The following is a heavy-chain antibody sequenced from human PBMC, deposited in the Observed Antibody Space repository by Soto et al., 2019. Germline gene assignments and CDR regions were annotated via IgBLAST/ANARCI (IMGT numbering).Heavy chain of an antibody. CDR2: IIPIFGTA. CDR3: AIPRTIFGVVNSIYYYGMDV. CDR1: GGTFSSYA. Sequence: GASVKVSCKASGGTFSSYAISWVRQAPGQGLEWIGGIIPIFGTANYAQKFQGRVTITADESTSTAYMELSSLRSEDTAVYYCAIPRTIFGVVNSIYYYGMDVWGQGTTVTVSS. J-gene: IGHJ6*02. D-gene: IGHD3-3*01. V-gene: IGHV1-69*13.